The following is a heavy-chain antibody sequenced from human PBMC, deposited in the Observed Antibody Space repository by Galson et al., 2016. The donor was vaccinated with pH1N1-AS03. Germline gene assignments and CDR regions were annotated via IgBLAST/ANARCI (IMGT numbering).Heavy chain of an antibody. CDR2: INPNSGVT. Sequence: SVKVSCKASGYIFTGFYVHWVRQAPGQGLEWMGWINPNSGVTNYAQKFQAWVTMTGDTSISTAYMELYGLKSYDTAVYYCARDPRGPCSSASCPTTYDFGMYVWGQGTTVIVSS. V-gene: IGHV1-2*04. CDR3: ARDPRGPCSSASCPTTYDFGMYV. J-gene: IGHJ6*02. D-gene: IGHD1-26*01. CDR1: GYIFTGFY.